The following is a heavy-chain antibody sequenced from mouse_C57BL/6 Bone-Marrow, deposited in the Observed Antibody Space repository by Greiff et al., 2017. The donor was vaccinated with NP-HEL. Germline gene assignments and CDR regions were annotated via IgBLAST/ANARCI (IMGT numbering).Heavy chain of an antibody. CDR2: ISSGGSYT. Sequence: DVKLVESGGDLVKPGGSLKLSCAASGFTFSRYGMSWVRQTPDKRLEWVATISSGGSYTYYPDSVKGRFTISRDNAKNTLYLQMSSLKSEDTAMYYCARHETTTVVDYFDYWGQGTTLTVSS. CDR1: GFTFSRYG. CDR3: ARHETTTVVDYFDY. D-gene: IGHD1-1*01. V-gene: IGHV5-6*02. J-gene: IGHJ2*01.